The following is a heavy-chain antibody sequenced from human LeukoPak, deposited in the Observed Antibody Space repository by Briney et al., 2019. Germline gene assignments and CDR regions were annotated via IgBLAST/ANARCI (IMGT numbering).Heavy chain of an antibody. D-gene: IGHD3-10*01. J-gene: IGHJ5*02. V-gene: IGHV4-59*08. CDR1: GDSIRSSY. CDR3: ARHTLGRERLNRGVIKGGWFDP. CDR2: IYTTGST. Sequence: KASETLSLTCTVSGDSIRSSYWSWIRQSPGKGLEWIGFIYTTGSTDYNPSLKSRVTISVDTSKNQFSLRLNSVTAADTAVYYCARHTLGRERLNRGVIKGGWFDPWGQGTLVTVSS.